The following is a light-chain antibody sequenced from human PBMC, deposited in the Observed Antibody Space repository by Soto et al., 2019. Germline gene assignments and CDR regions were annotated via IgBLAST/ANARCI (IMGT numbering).Light chain of an antibody. Sequence: QSALTQPASVSGSPGQSITISCTGTSRDSGCDNYVSWYRQHPGKAPKLMIYEVSNRPSGVSNRFFGSKSGNTASLTISGLQAEAEADYYCSSYTTTSALVFGGGTKVTVL. J-gene: IGLJ2*01. CDR2: EVS. CDR3: SSYTTTSALV. V-gene: IGLV2-14*01. CDR1: SRDSGCDNY.